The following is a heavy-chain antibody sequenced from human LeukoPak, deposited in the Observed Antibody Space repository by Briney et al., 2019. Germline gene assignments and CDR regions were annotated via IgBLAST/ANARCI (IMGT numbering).Heavy chain of an antibody. V-gene: IGHV4-39*07. CDR3: ARAPARHSSWYGSRGYYYYYMDV. D-gene: IGHD6-13*01. Sequence: TSETLSLTCTVSGGSISSSSYYWGWIRQPPGKGLEWIGSIYYSGSTYYNPSLKSRVTISVDTSKNQFSLKLSSVTAADTAVYYCARAPARHSSWYGSRGYYYYYMDVWGKGTTVTVSS. CDR1: GGSISSSSYY. CDR2: IYYSGST. J-gene: IGHJ6*03.